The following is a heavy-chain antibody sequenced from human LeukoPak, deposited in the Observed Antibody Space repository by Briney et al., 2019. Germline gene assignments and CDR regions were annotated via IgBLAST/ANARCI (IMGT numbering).Heavy chain of an antibody. J-gene: IGHJ3*02. V-gene: IGHV4-34*01. Sequence: SETLSLTCAVYGGSFSGYYWSWIRQPPGKGLEWIGEINHSGSTNYNPSLKSRVTISVDTSKNQFSLKLSSVTAADTAVYYCARANQLLYGPDAFDIWGQGTMVTVS. CDR1: GGSFSGYY. CDR2: INHSGST. D-gene: IGHD2-2*02. CDR3: ARANQLLYGPDAFDI.